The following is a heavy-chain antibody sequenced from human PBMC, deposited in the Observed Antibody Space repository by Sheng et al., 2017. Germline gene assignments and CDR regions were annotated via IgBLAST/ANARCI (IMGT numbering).Heavy chain of an antibody. J-gene: IGHJ5*02. Sequence: EVQLVQSGAEVKKPGESLKISCKGSGYSFTNYWIGWVRQMPGKGLEWMGIIYPGDSDTRYSPSFQGQVAISADKSISTAYLHWSSLKASDTAMYYCVRASCYQGCWFDPWGQGTLVTVSS. CDR3: VRASCYQGCWFDP. V-gene: IGHV5-51*03. CDR1: GYSFTNYW. CDR2: IYPGDSDT. D-gene: IGHD2-2*01.